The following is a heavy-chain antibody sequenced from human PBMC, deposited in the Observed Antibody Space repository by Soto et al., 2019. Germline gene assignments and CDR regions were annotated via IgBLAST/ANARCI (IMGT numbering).Heavy chain of an antibody. Sequence: GGSLRLSCAASGFTFSSYAMSWVRQAPGKGLEWVSAISGSGGSTYYADSVKGRFTISRDNSKNTLYLQMNSLRAEDTAVYYCAKLDGDYVHYYYYYYMDVWGKGTTVTVSS. V-gene: IGHV3-23*01. D-gene: IGHD4-17*01. CDR3: AKLDGDYVHYYYYYYMDV. CDR1: GFTFSSYA. J-gene: IGHJ6*03. CDR2: ISGSGGST.